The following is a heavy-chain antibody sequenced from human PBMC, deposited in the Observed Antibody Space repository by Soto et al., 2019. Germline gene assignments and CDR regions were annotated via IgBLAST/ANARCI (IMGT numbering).Heavy chain of an antibody. CDR2: ICYDGSNR. J-gene: IGHJ6*02. V-gene: IGHV3-33*01. D-gene: IGHD2-2*01. Sequence: PGGSERLSLEASGFTFSSYGMHWVRQTTGKGLEWVAVICYDGSNRYYADSVKGRFTISRDNSKNTLYLQMNSLRAEDTAVYYCARGGDIVVVPAALYGMDVWGQGTTVTVSS. CDR3: ARGGDIVVVPAALYGMDV. CDR1: GFTFSSYG.